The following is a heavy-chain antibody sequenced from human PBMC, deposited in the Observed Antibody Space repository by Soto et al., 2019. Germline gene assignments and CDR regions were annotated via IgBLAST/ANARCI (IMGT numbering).Heavy chain of an antibody. CDR1: GFTFSDYY. CDR2: IRSSGSTI. J-gene: IGHJ6*02. CDR3: ARDASRWENYYYGMDV. Sequence: PGGSLRLSCAASGFTFSDYYMSWIRQAPGKGLEWVSYIRSSGSTIYYADSVKGRFTISRDNAKNSLYLQMNSLRAEDTAVYYCARDASRWENYYYGMDVWGQGTTVTVSS. D-gene: IGHD1-26*01. V-gene: IGHV3-11*01.